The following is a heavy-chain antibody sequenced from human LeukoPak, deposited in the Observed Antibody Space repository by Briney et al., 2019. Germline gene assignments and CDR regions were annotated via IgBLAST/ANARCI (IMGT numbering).Heavy chain of an antibody. CDR1: GGSISGGGDY. J-gene: IGHJ6*03. V-gene: IGHV4-31*03. D-gene: IGHD3/OR15-3a*01. Sequence: SETLSLTCTVSGGSISGGGDYWSWIGKHPGKGLEWVGYSYYSGSTYYNPSPKSRVTISVDTSKNQSSLKLSSVTAADTAVYYCARGTGPYDYYMDVWGKGTTVTVSS. CDR3: ARGTGPYDYYMDV. CDR2: SYYSGST.